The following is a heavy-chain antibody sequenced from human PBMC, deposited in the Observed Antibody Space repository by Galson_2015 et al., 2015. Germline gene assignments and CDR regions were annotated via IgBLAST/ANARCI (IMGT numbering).Heavy chain of an antibody. V-gene: IGHV1-69*04. CDR2: IIPILGIA. D-gene: IGHD2-8*01. CDR3: ARTECANGVCGFGY. Sequence: SVKVSCKASGGTFSSYAISWVRQAPGQGLEWMGRIIPILGIANYAQKFQGRVTITADKSTSTAYMELSSLRSEDTAVYYCARTECANGVCGFGYWGQGTLGTV. J-gene: IGHJ4*02. CDR1: GGTFSSYA.